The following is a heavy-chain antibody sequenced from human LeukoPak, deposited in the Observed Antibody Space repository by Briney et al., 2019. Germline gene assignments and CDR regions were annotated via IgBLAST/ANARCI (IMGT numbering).Heavy chain of an antibody. D-gene: IGHD6-19*01. Sequence: GGSLRLSCAASGFIFSDYYMTWIRQAPGKGMEWISYISSGSSTIYYADSVKGRFTISRDNSKNTLYLQMNSLRAEDTAVYYCAKDARPIAVAGTMLDYWGQGTLVTVSS. CDR2: ISSGSSTI. V-gene: IGHV3-11*04. CDR1: GFIFSDYY. J-gene: IGHJ4*02. CDR3: AKDARPIAVAGTMLDY.